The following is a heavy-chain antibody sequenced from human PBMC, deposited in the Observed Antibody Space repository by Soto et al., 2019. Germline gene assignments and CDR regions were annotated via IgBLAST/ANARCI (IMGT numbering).Heavy chain of an antibody. D-gene: IGHD3-16*01. CDR1: GFTFSNYW. J-gene: IGHJ4*02. CDR3: ANSARGSYGDYG. Sequence: EVLLVESGGGLVQPGGSLRLSCAASGFTFSNYWIHWVRQAPGQGLAWVARINSDGTTTNYANSVKGRFTLSRDNTRNTVYLQMNSLRAEDTAVYYCANSARGSYGDYGWGQGTLVTVSS. CDR2: INSDGTTT. V-gene: IGHV3-74*02.